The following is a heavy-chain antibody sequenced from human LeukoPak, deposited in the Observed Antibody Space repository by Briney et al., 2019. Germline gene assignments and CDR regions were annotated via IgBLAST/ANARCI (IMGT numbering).Heavy chain of an antibody. J-gene: IGHJ4*02. V-gene: IGHV3-74*01. Sequence: PGGSLRLSCAASGFTFSDYWMHWVRQAPGKGLVWVSRINSDGSSTSYADSVKGRFTISRDNAKNTLYLQMNSLRAEDTAVYYCAREEEWELLVLDYWGQGTLVTVSS. CDR1: GFTFSDYW. CDR2: INSDGSST. D-gene: IGHD1-26*01. CDR3: AREEEWELLVLDY.